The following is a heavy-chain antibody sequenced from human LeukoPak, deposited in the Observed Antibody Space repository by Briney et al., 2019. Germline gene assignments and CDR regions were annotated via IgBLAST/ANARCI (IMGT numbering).Heavy chain of an antibody. CDR3: ARDPSYYDSSGYSL. CDR1: GFTFDDYA. Sequence: GGSLRLSCAASGFTFDDYAMHWVRQAPGKGLEWVAVISYDGSNKYYADSVKGRFTISRDNSKNTLYLQMNSLRAEDTAVYYCARDPSYYDSSGYSLWGQGTLVTVSS. CDR2: ISYDGSNK. D-gene: IGHD3-22*01. J-gene: IGHJ4*02. V-gene: IGHV3-30-3*01.